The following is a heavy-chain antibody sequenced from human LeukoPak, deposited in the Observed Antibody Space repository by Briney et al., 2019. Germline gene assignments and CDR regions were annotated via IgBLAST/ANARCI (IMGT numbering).Heavy chain of an antibody. CDR2: IYHSGST. Sequence: PSETLSLTCAVSGGSISSGGYSWSWIRQPPGKGLEWIGYIYHSGSTYYNPSLKSRVTISVDTSKNQFSLKLSSVTAADTAVYYCALSAQQWLVRRELWYFDLWGRGTLVTVSS. CDR3: ALSAQQWLVRRELWYFDL. D-gene: IGHD6-19*01. J-gene: IGHJ2*01. V-gene: IGHV4-30-2*05. CDR1: GGSISSGGYS.